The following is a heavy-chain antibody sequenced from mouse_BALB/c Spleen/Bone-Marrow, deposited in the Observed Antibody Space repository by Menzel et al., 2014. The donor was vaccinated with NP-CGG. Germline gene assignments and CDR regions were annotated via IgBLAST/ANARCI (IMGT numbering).Heavy chain of an antibody. Sequence: EVQLVESGGGLVKPGGSLKLSCAASGFTFSSYAMSWVRQTPEKRLEWVATISSGGSYTYYPDRVKGRFTISRDNDKNTLYLQMNSLRYEDTAMYYCARHFITTPTGAMDYWGQGTSGTGSS. J-gene: IGHJ4*01. V-gene: IGHV5-9-3*01. CDR1: GFTFSSYA. CDR2: ISSGGSYT. D-gene: IGHD1-2*01. CDR3: ARHFITTPTGAMDY.